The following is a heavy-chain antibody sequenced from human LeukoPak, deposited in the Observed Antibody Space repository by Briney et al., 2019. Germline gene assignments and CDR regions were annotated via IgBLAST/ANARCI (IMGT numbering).Heavy chain of an antibody. V-gene: IGHV4-38-2*01. Sequence: SETLSLTCAVPGYSISSGYYWGWIRRPPGKGPEWIGSVFHTGSSYYIPSLKSRVTISVDTSKNQFSLEVSSVTSADTDIYYRARGISTTGHDYWGPGTLVTVSS. D-gene: IGHD4-11*01. CDR1: GYSISSGYY. CDR3: ARGISTTGHDY. CDR2: VFHTGSS. J-gene: IGHJ4*02.